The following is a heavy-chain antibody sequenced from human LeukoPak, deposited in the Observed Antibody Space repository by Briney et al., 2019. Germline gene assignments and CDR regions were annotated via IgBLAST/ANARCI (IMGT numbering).Heavy chain of an antibody. CDR3: ARVGVGMYHFDH. J-gene: IGHJ4*02. CDR2: INPDGSTT. CDR1: GFIFSNYW. D-gene: IGHD2-2*01. V-gene: IGHV3-74*01. Sequence: GGSLRLSCAASGFIFSNYWMTWVRQAPGKGLVWVSRINPDGSTTTYADSVEGRFTISRDNAKNTLYLQMSSLRAEDTAVYYCARVGVGMYHFDHWGQGTLVTVSS.